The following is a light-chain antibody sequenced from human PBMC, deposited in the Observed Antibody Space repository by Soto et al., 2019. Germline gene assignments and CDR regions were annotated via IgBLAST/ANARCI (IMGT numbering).Light chain of an antibody. CDR1: QSISTY. V-gene: IGKV1-39*01. CDR3: QQSYSLPPT. Sequence: DIQMTQSPSFLSASVGDRVTITCRASQSISTYLNWYQQKPGKAPKLLIYAASSLQSAVPSGFSGSGSGTDFTLTISDLQPEDFATYYCQQSYSLPPTFGQGTKVEIK. J-gene: IGKJ1*01. CDR2: AAS.